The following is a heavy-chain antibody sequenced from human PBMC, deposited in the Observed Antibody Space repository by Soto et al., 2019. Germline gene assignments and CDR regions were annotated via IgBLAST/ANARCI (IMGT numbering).Heavy chain of an antibody. V-gene: IGHV2-5*02. J-gene: IGHJ4*02. D-gene: IGHD2-21*02. CDR2: IYWDDDK. Sequence: QITLKESGPTLVKPTQTLTLTCTFSGFSLSTSGVGVGWIRQPPGKALEWLALIYWDDDKRYSPSLKSRLTXTKXTPKNQAVLTMTNMDPVDTATYYCAHRLPTARFDYWGQGTLVTVSS. CDR1: GFSLSTSGVG. CDR3: AHRLPTARFDY.